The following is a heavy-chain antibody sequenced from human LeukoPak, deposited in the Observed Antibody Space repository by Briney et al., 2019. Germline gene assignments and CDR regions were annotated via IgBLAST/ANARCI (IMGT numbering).Heavy chain of an antibody. CDR3: ARDLSRAYFDY. J-gene: IGHJ4*02. D-gene: IGHD6-13*01. CDR1: GGSFSGYY. Sequence: PSETLSLTCAVYGGSFSGYYWSWIRQPPGKGLEWIGEINHSGSTNYNPSLKSRVTISVDTSKNQFSLKLSSVTAADTAVYYCARDLSRAYFDYWGQGTLVTVSS. V-gene: IGHV4-34*01. CDR2: INHSGST.